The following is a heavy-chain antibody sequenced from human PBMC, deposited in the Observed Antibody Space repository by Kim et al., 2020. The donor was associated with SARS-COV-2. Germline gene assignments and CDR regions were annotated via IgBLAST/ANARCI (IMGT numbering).Heavy chain of an antibody. D-gene: IGHD3-16*02. CDR1: GGSISTFY. V-gene: IGHV4-4*07. CDR2: IYTTGAT. Sequence: SETLSLSCTVSGGSISTFYWTWIRRPAGKGLEWIGRIYTTGATNYNAALMSRVSISLDTSNNQMSLILRTVTAADAAVYFCAGYEPNIEAFDIWGRGTMVIVSS. J-gene: IGHJ3*02. CDR3: AGYEPNIEAFDI.